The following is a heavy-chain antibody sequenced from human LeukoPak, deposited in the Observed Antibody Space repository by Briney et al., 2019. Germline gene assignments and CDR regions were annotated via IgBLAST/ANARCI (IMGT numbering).Heavy chain of an antibody. CDR3: ATGETGLWLPDY. V-gene: IGHV1-24*01. D-gene: IGHD4/OR15-4a*01. CDR2: FDPEDGET. J-gene: IGHJ4*02. CDR1: GYTLTELS. Sequence: ASVKVSCKVSGYTLTELSMHWERQAPGKGLEWMGGFDPEDGETIYAQKFQGRVTMTEDTSTDTAYMELSSLRSEDTAVYYCATGETGLWLPDYWGQGTLVTVSS.